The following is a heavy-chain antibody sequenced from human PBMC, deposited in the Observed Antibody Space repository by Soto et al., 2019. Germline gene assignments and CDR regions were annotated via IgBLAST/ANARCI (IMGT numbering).Heavy chain of an antibody. J-gene: IGHJ4*02. D-gene: IGHD6-19*01. V-gene: IGHV3-23*01. CDR1: GFTFSSYA. CDR2: MSGTGGST. Sequence: EVQLLESGGGLVHPGRSLRLACAASGFTFSSYAMNCVRQAPGKGLEWVSAMSGTGGSTYYADSVKGRFTISRDNSKNTLYLQMNIRRVEDTAVFYCAKSGFSSGWSPSYFAYWGQGTLVTVSS. CDR3: AKSGFSSGWSPSYFAY.